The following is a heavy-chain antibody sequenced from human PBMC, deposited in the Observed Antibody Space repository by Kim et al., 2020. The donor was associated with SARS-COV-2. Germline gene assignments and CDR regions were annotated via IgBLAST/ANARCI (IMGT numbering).Heavy chain of an antibody. D-gene: IGHD3-22*01. Sequence: GGSLRLSCAASGFTFSSYGMHWVRQAPGKGLEWVAVIWYDGSNKFYADSVKGRFTISSDNSKNTLYLQMNSLRAEDTAVYYCARDSYSDSSGYQFFDYWGQGTLVTVSS. CDR1: GFTFSSYG. CDR3: ARDSYSDSSGYQFFDY. J-gene: IGHJ4*02. V-gene: IGHV3-33*01. CDR2: IWYDGSNK.